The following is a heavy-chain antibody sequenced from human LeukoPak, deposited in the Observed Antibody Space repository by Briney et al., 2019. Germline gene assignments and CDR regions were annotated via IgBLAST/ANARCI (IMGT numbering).Heavy chain of an antibody. J-gene: IGHJ6*02. CDR2: INHSGST. V-gene: IGHV4-34*01. Sequence: SETLSLTCAVYGGSFSGYYWSWIRQPPGKGLEWIGEINHSGSTNYNPSLKSRVTISVDTSKNQFSLKLSSVTAADTAVYYCARGPPVNFDWPLYYYYGMDVWGQGTTVTVSS. CDR3: ARGPPVNFDWPLYYYYGMDV. D-gene: IGHD3-9*01. CDR1: GGSFSGYY.